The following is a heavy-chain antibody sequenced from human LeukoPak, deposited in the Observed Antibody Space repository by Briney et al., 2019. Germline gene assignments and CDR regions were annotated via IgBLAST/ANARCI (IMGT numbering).Heavy chain of an antibody. J-gene: IGHJ6*02. CDR3: AREAYGSGRGRYYYYYYGMDV. CDR2: ISAYNGNT. V-gene: IGHV1-18*01. D-gene: IGHD3-10*01. CDR1: GYTFTSYG. Sequence: ASVKVSCTASGYTFTSYGISWVRQAPGQGLEWMGWISAYNGNTNYAQKLQGRVTMTTDTSTSTAYMELRSLRSDDTAVYYCAREAYGSGRGRYYYYYYGMDVWGQGTTVTVSS.